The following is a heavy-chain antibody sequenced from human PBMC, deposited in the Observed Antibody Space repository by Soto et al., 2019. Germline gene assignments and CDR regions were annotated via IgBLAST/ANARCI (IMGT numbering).Heavy chain of an antibody. CDR2: ISVSGSNT. Sequence: PGGSLRLSCAASGFTFTSYAMIWVRQAPGKGLEWVSAISVSGSNTYYADSVKGRFTISRDNSKNTLYLQMNSLRAEDTAVYYCAKAGQQLFRSYYFDYWGQGTLVTVSS. J-gene: IGHJ4*02. V-gene: IGHV3-23*01. CDR3: AKAGQQLFRSYYFDY. CDR1: GFTFTSYA. D-gene: IGHD6-13*01.